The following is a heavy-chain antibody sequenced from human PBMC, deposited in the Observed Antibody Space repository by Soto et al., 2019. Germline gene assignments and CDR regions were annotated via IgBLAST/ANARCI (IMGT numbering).Heavy chain of an antibody. CDR1: GGSISSSNW. CDR3: ARDGGGVVVGLIVRYFDD. Sequence: SETLSLTCAVSGGSISSSNWWSWVRQPPGKGLEWIGEIYHSGSTNYNPSLKSRVTISVDKSKNQFSLKLSSVTAADTAVYYCARDGGGVVVGLIVRYFDDWGQGTLVTVSS. J-gene: IGHJ4*02. V-gene: IGHV4-4*02. D-gene: IGHD2-21*01. CDR2: IYHSGST.